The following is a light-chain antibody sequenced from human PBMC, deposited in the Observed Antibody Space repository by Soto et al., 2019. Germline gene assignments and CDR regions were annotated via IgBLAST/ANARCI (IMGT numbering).Light chain of an antibody. CDR3: SSYTSSSTLFG. Sequence: QSVLTQPASVSGSPGQSITISCTGTSSDVGGYNYVSWYQQHPGKAPKLMIYEVSNRPSGVSNRFSGSKSGNTASLTISGLQAEDEADYYCSSYTSSSTLFGFGTGTKVTVL. CDR1: SSDVGGYNY. J-gene: IGLJ1*01. CDR2: EVS. V-gene: IGLV2-14*01.